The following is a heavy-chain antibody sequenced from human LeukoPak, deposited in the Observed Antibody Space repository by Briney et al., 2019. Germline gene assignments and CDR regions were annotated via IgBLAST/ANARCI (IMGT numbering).Heavy chain of an antibody. J-gene: IGHJ4*02. D-gene: IGHD6-13*01. V-gene: IGHV3-21*04. CDR2: ISSSSSYI. Sequence: GGSLRLSCAASGFTFSSYSMNWVRQAPGKGLEWVSSISSSSSYIYYADSVKGRFTISRDNAKNSLYLQMNSLRAEDTAVYYCAKTEQQLADLDYWGQGTLVTVSS. CDR3: AKTEQQLADLDY. CDR1: GFTFSSYS.